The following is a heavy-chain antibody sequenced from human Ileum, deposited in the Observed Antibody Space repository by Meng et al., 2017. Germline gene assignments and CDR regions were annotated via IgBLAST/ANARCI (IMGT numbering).Heavy chain of an antibody. D-gene: IGHD3-9*01. V-gene: IGHV4-59*08. CDR2: IYDTGST. CDR1: GGSISNNY. CDR3: ARQPTGYPNWFDS. Sequence: SETLSLTCTVSGGSISNNYWNWIRQPPGKGLEWIGYIYDTGSTEYNPSLKGRVTISVDSSKKQFSLKLNSVTAADTAVYYCARQPTGYPNWFDSWGQGTLVTVSS. J-gene: IGHJ5*01.